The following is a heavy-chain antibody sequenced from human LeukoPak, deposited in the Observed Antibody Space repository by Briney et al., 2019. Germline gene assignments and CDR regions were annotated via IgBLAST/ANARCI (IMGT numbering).Heavy chain of an antibody. CDR2: INHSGST. D-gene: IGHD4-17*01. CDR3: ARGLPPTAVKVFDY. Sequence: PSETLSLTCAVYGGSFSGYYWSWIRQPPGKGLEWIGEINHSGSTNYNPSLKSRVTISVDTSKNQFSLKLSSVTAADTVVYYCARGLPPTAVKVFDYWGQGTLVTVSS. CDR1: GGSFSGYY. V-gene: IGHV4-34*01. J-gene: IGHJ4*02.